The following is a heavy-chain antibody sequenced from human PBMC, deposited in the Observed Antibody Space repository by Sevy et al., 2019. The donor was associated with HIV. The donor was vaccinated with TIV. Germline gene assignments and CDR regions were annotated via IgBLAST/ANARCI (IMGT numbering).Heavy chain of an antibody. V-gene: IGHV1-18*01. CDR2: ISAYNGNK. D-gene: IGHD3-3*01. J-gene: IGHJ4*02. CDR1: GYTFTGYG. CDR3: ARSRRDFSEEMVNYFDY. Sequence: ASVKVSCKDSGYTFTGYGISWVRQAPGQGLEWMGWISAYNGNKNYAQMLQRRVTMTTDTSTSTAYMELRSLRSDDTAVYYCARSRRDFSEEMVNYFDYWGQGTLVSVSS.